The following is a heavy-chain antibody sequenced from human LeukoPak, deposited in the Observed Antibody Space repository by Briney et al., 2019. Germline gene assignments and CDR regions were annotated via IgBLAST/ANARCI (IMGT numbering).Heavy chain of an antibody. V-gene: IGHV4-39*01. J-gene: IGHJ5*02. CDR3: ARPPIFGVVNAKLGNWFDP. CDR2: IYYSGST. D-gene: IGHD3-3*01. CDR1: GGSISSSSYY. Sequence: TSETLSLTCTVSGGSISSSSYYWGWIRQPPGKGLEWIGSIYYSGSTYYNPSLKSRVTISVDTSKNQFSLKLGSVTAADTAVYYCARPPIFGVVNAKLGNWFDPWGQGTLVTVSS.